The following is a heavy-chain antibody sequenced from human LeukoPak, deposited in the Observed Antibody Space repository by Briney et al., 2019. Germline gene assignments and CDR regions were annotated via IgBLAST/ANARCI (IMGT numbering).Heavy chain of an antibody. Sequence: PSETLCLTCTVSGGSISSYYWSWLRQPAGKGLEWIGRIYTNGSTNYNPSLKSRVTMSVDTSKNQFSLKLSSVTAADTAVYYCASDRLRFLEAWGQGTLVTVSS. D-gene: IGHD3-3*01. V-gene: IGHV4-4*07. CDR2: IYTNGST. CDR3: ASDRLRFLEA. CDR1: GGSISSYY. J-gene: IGHJ5*02.